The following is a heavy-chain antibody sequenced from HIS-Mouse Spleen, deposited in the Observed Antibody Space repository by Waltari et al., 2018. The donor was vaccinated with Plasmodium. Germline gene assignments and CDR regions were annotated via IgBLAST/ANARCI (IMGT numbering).Heavy chain of an antibody. V-gene: IGHV3-7*01. CDR3: ARDYITIFGVVIIGWYFDL. D-gene: IGHD3-3*01. J-gene: IGHJ2*01. Sequence: GGLVQPGGSLRLSCAASGFTFSSYWMSWVRQAPGKGLEWVANIKQDGSEKYYVDFVKGRFTISRDNAKNSLYLQMNSLRAEDTAVYYCARDYITIFGVVIIGWYFDLWGRGTLVTVSS. CDR2: IKQDGSEK. CDR1: GFTFSSYW.